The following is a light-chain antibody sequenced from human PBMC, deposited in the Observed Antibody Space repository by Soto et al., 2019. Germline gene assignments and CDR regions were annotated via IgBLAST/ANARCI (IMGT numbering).Light chain of an antibody. V-gene: IGLV2-14*01. CDR1: SSDVGGYNY. Sequence: QSVLTQPASVSGSPGQSITISCTGTSSDVGGYNYVSWYQQHPGKAPKLMIYEVSNRLSGVSNRFSGSKSGNTASLTISGLQAEDEADYYCSSYTSSSTLFGGGTKVTVL. CDR3: SSYTSSSTL. J-gene: IGLJ2*01. CDR2: EVS.